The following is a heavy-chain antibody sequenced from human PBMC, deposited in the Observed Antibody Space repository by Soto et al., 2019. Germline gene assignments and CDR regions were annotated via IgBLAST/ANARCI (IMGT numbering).Heavy chain of an antibody. V-gene: IGHV4-31*03. CDR3: ARDAYRPNLGYMDV. J-gene: IGHJ6*03. CDR2: IPHSGSS. D-gene: IGHD1-7*01. Sequence: QVQLQESGPGLVKPSQTLSLTCTVSGGSINIADYYWNWVRQPPGKGLEWIGEIPHSGSSDHNPSLKSRLTISVDTAKHHVPLKLTSVTAADTAVYSGARDAYRPNLGYMDVWGQGTTVIVSS. CDR1: GGSINIADYY.